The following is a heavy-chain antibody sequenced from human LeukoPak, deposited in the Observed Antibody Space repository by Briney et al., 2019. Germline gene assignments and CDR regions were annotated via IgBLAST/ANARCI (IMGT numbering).Heavy chain of an antibody. CDR1: GFTFSSYS. J-gene: IGHJ6*03. D-gene: IGHD2-2*01. Sequence: GGSLRLSCAASGFTFSSYSMNWVRQAPGKGLEWVSSISSSSSYIYYADSVKGRFTISRDNSKNTLYLQMNSLRAEDTAVYYCAKGGSSAHMDVWGKGTTVTVSS. CDR2: ISSSSSYI. V-gene: IGHV3-21*04. CDR3: AKGGSSAHMDV.